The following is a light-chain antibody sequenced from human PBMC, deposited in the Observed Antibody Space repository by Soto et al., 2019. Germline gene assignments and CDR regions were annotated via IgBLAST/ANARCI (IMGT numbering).Light chain of an antibody. V-gene: IGKV1D-13*01. J-gene: IGKJ2*01. CDR1: QGIRSA. CDR3: QQFNNYFYT. CDR2: DAS. Sequence: AIQLTQSPSSLSASVGDRVTITCRASQGIRSALAWYQQKPGKAPKLLIYDASSLESGVPSRFSGSGSGTDFTLTISSLQPEDVATYYCQQFNNYFYTFAQGTKLEIK.